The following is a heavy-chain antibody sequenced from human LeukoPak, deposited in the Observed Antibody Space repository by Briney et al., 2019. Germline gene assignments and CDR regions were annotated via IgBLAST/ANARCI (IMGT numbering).Heavy chain of an antibody. Sequence: ASMKVSCKASGYTFTSYDINWVRQATGQGLEWMGWMNPNSGNTGYAQKFQGRVTMTRNTSISTAYMELSSLRSEDTALYHCARGDYYDSSGYYYVGPVDPWGQGTLVTVSS. CDR1: GYTFTSYD. J-gene: IGHJ5*02. CDR3: ARGDYYDSSGYYYVGPVDP. CDR2: MNPNSGNT. D-gene: IGHD3-22*01. V-gene: IGHV1-8*01.